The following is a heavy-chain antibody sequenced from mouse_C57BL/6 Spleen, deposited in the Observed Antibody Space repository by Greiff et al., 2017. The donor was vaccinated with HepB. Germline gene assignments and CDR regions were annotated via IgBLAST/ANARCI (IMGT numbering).Heavy chain of an antibody. Sequence: QVQLQQPGAELVRPGTSVKLSCKASGYTFTSYWMHWVKQRPGQGLEWIGVIDPSDSYTNYNQKFKGKATLTVDTSSSTAYMQLSSLTSEDSAVYYCARRETTVVATDYFDYWGQGTTLTVSS. CDR1: GYTFTSYW. V-gene: IGHV1-59*01. J-gene: IGHJ2*01. CDR2: IDPSDSYT. CDR3: ARRETTVVATDYFDY. D-gene: IGHD1-1*01.